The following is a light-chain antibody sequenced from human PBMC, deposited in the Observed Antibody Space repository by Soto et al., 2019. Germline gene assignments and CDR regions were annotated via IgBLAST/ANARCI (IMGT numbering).Light chain of an antibody. CDR2: VAS. CDR3: QQLNTFPRST. J-gene: IGKJ4*01. CDR1: QDISSY. V-gene: IGKV1-9*01. Sequence: DIQLTQSPSFLSASVGDRLTITCRASQDISSYLAWYQQKPGKAPKLLIYVASTLQRGVPSRFSGSGSGTEFTLTISSLQPEDFATYYGQQLNTFPRSTFGGGTDVEAK.